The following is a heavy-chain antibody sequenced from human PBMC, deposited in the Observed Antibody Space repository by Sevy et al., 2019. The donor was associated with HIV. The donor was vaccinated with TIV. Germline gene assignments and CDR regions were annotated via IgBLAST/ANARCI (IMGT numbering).Heavy chain of an antibody. J-gene: IGHJ1*01. Sequence: ETLSLTCTVSGGSISSSSYYWGWIRQPPGKGLEWIGSIYYSGSTYYNPSLKSRVTISVDTSKNQFSLKLSSVTAADTAVYYCARAIGIGPSQHWGQGTLVTVSS. V-gene: IGHV4-39*01. CDR3: ARAIGIGPSQH. CDR2: IYYSGST. CDR1: GGSISSSSYY. D-gene: IGHD2-2*02.